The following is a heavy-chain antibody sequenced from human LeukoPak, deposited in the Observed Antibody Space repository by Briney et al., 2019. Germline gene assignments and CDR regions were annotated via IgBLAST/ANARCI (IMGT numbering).Heavy chain of an antibody. CDR2: ISISSNYI. V-gene: IGHV3-21*01. J-gene: IGHJ5*02. CDR3: ARDLGQYYDTSDNWFDP. D-gene: IGHD3-22*01. Sequence: GGSLRLSCAASGFTFSRYSMNWVRQAPGKGLEWVSSISISSNYIYYADSVKGRFTISRDNAKNTLNLQMNSLRAEDTAVYYCARDLGQYYDTSDNWFDPWGQGTLVTVSS. CDR1: GFTFSRYS.